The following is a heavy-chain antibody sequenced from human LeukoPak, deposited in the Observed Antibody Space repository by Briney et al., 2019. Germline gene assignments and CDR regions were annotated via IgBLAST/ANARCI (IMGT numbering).Heavy chain of an antibody. V-gene: IGHV7-4-1*01. J-gene: IGHJ3*02. D-gene: IGHD2-15*01. CDR2: IDPNTGTP. CDR1: GYTITTYA. CDR3: VRDWFANGFSTLDI. Sequence: ASVKVSCKASGYTITTYAMNWMRQTPGQGFDWLGWIDPNTGTPTYAQGFTGRFVFSLDTSLSTAYLESHSLKAEDTAFYYCVRDWFANGFSTLDIWGQGTKVAVFS.